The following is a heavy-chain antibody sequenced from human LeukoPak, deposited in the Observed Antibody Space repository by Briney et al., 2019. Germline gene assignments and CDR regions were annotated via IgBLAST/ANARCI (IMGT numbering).Heavy chain of an antibody. CDR2: IVGGTGGT. V-gene: IGHV3-23*01. Sequence: GGSLRLSCAASGFTVSSNYMSWVRQAPGKGLEWVSGIVGGTGGTYYADSVKGRFTISRDNSKNTLYLQMNSLRAEDTAVYYCAHGSMYQLDYWGQGTLVTVSS. CDR3: AHGSMYQLDY. D-gene: IGHD2-2*01. J-gene: IGHJ4*02. CDR1: GFTVSSNY.